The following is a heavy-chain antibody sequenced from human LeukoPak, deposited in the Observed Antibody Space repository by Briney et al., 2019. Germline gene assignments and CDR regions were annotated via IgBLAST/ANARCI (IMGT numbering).Heavy chain of an antibody. CDR3: ARVQASGGQLWLPNFDY. CDR2: IKQDGSEK. Sequence: PEGSLRLSCAASGFHFSTYNMNWVRQAPGKGLEWVANIKQDGSEKYYVDSVKGRFTISRDNAKNSLYLQMNSLRAEDTAVYYCARVQASGGQLWLPNFDYWGQGTLVTVSS. V-gene: IGHV3-7*01. CDR1: GFHFSTYN. D-gene: IGHD5-18*01. J-gene: IGHJ4*02.